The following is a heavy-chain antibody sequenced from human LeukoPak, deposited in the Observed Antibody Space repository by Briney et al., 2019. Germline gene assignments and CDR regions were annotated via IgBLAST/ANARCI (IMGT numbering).Heavy chain of an antibody. J-gene: IGHJ3*02. CDR1: GFTFSSYS. Sequence: GGSLRLSRAASGFTFSSYSMNWVRQPPGEGMELVSSISSSSSYIYYADSVKGRFTISRDNAKNSLYLQLNRLRAEDTAVYYCAREGYYGSGSYYRPSDAFDIWGQGTMATVSS. CDR3: AREGYYGSGSYYRPSDAFDI. CDR2: ISSSSSYI. V-gene: IGHV3-21*01. D-gene: IGHD3-10*01.